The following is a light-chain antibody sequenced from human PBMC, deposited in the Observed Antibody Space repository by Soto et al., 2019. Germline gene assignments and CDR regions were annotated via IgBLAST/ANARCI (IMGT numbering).Light chain of an antibody. CDR3: QQLSRYPLT. J-gene: IGKJ4*01. CDR2: KAS. Sequence: DIQMPQSPSTLSSSVGDRVTITCRASQSISSWLAWYQQKPGKAPKLLIYKASSLESGVPSRFSGSGSETEFSLTIRALQPEDFATYYCQQLSRYPLTFGGGTKVDI. V-gene: IGKV1-5*03. CDR1: QSISSW.